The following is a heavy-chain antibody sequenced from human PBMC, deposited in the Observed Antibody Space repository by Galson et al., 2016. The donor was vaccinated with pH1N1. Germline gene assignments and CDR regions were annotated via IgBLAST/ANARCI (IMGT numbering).Heavy chain of an antibody. Sequence: SLRLSCAASGFTFGDYTINWVRQAPGKGLEWVGLIRSKTYGGTREYAASVKDRFTISRDDSKSIAYLQMNNLKTEDTAIYYCTRDFRGTYYPGGYIDYWGQGTQVTVSS. CDR3: TRDFRGTYYPGGYIDY. CDR1: GFTFGDYT. CDR2: IRSKTYGGTR. J-gene: IGHJ4*02. V-gene: IGHV3-49*04. D-gene: IGHD1-26*01.